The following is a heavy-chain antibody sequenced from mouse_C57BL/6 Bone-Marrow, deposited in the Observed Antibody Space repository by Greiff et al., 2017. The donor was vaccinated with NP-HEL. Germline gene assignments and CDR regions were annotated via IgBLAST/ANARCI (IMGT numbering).Heavy chain of an antibody. Sequence: EVMLVESGGGLVQPGGSLKLSCAASGFTFSDYYMYWVRQTPEKRLEWVAYISNGGGSTYYPDTVKGRFTISRDNAKNTLYLQMSRLKSEDTAMYYCARHLGGYYWYFDVWGTGTTVTVSS. D-gene: IGHD1-1*02. CDR1: GFTFSDYY. V-gene: IGHV5-12*01. CDR3: ARHLGGYYWYFDV. J-gene: IGHJ1*03. CDR2: ISNGGGST.